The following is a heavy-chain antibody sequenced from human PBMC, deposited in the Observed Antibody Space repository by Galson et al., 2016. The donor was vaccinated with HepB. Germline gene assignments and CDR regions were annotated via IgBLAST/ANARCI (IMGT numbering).Heavy chain of an antibody. Sequence: SLRLSCAASGFTFSDFGFHWVRQAPGKVLQWVAGIRYDGRNKYYADSVKGRFTISRDNSKNTVYLHMNSLRAEDTAVYYCARGLYYGSGNIFWLWGRGTLVAVSS. CDR2: IRYDGRNK. D-gene: IGHD3-10*01. V-gene: IGHV3-33*01. CDR3: ARGLYYGSGNIFWL. CDR1: GFTFSDFG. J-gene: IGHJ4*02.